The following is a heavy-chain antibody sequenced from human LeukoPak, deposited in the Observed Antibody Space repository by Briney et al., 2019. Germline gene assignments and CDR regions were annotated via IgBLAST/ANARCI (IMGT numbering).Heavy chain of an antibody. V-gene: IGHV3-23*01. J-gene: IGHJ4*02. CDR3: AKGAVAGSQYFDY. CDR2: ISPTGGTP. CDR1: GFTFSNYA. Sequence: GGSLRLSCAASGFTFSNYAMTWVRQAPGKGLEWVSTISPTGGTPYYADSVKGRFTISRDNSKNTLYLQMNSLRAEDTAVYYCAKGAVAGSQYFDYWGQGTLVTVSS. D-gene: IGHD6-19*01.